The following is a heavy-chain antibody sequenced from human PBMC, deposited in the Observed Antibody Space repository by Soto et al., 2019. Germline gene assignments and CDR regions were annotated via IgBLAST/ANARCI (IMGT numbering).Heavy chain of an antibody. CDR3: ARVREQLWLSSSYKYYYYGMDV. J-gene: IGHJ6*02. D-gene: IGHD5-18*01. CDR2: ISYDGSNK. CDR1: GFTFSSYA. V-gene: IGHV3-30-3*01. Sequence: GGSLRLSCAASGFTFSSYAMHWVRQAPGKGLEWVAVISYDGSNKYYADSVKGRFTISRYNSKNTLYLQMNSLRAEDTVVYYWARVREQLWLSSSYKYYYYGMDVWGQGTTVTVSS.